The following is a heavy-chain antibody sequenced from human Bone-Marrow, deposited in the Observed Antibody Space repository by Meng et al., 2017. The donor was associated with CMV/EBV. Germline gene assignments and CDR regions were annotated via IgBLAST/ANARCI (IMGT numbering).Heavy chain of an antibody. Sequence: GSLRLSCTVYGGSFSGYYWNWIRQPPGKGLEWIGEISHSGNTNYNPSLKSRLTISVDKSKNQFSLKLGSVTAADTALYYCARVGPTGPGFYFDYWGQGTLVTVSS. CDR3: ARVGPTGPGFYFDY. V-gene: IGHV4-34*01. CDR2: ISHSGNT. D-gene: IGHD1-26*01. J-gene: IGHJ4*02. CDR1: GGSFSGYY.